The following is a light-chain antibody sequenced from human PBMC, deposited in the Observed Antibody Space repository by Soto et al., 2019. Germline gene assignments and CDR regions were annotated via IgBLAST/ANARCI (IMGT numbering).Light chain of an antibody. CDR2: KAY. V-gene: IGKV1-5*03. CDR3: KHYDSYPWT. J-gene: IGKJ1*01. Sequence: DIQMTQSPSTLSASVGDRVTITCRASQTITSWLAWYQQKPGKAPKLLIYKAYSLESGVQSRFSGSGSGTEFTLTIRSLQPDDFATYYCKHYDSYPWTFGQGTKVDIK. CDR1: QTITSW.